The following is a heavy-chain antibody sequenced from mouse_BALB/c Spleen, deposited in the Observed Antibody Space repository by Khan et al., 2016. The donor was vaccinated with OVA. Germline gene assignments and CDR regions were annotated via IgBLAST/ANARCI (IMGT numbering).Heavy chain of an antibody. D-gene: IGHD2-3*01. CDR3: ARPAYDGYYDY. CDR1: GYTFTDYA. J-gene: IGHJ2*01. CDR2: ISTYSGNT. Sequence: QVELQQSGPELVRPGVSVKISCKGSGYTFTDYAMYWVKQSHAKSLEWIGLISTYSGNTNYNQMFKGKPTMTVDKSSSTAYMELARLTSEDSAIYYCARPAYDGYYDYWGQGTTLTVSS. V-gene: IGHV1S137*01.